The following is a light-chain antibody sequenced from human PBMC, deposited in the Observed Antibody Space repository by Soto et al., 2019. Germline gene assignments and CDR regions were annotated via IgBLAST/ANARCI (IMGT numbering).Light chain of an antibody. V-gene: IGKV3-20*01. J-gene: IGKJ1*01. Sequence: EIVLTQSPGTLSLSPGERATLSCRASQSVSNYLAWYQRKPGQAPRLLIYGVSSRATGIPDRFSGSGSGTDFTLTISRLEPEDFAVYYCHQYGGSPQTFGQGTKVEIK. CDR2: GVS. CDR3: HQYGGSPQT. CDR1: QSVSNY.